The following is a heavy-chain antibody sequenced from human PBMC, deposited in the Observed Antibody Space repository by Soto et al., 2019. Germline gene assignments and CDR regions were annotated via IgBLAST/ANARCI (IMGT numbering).Heavy chain of an antibody. CDR1: GGTVSSYY. Sequence: PSETLSLTCTVSGGTVSSYYWSWIRQPPGKGLEWIGYISYSGRTNYNPSLKSRVTISVDTSKNQFSLKLSSVTAADTAVYYCAKDGRGWYFDYWAQGTLVPVSS. CDR2: ISYSGRT. CDR3: AKDGRGWYFDY. J-gene: IGHJ4*02. V-gene: IGHV4-59*02. D-gene: IGHD6-19*01.